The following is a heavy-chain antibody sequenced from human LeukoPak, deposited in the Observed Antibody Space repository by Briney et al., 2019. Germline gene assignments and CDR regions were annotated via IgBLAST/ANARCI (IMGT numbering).Heavy chain of an antibody. D-gene: IGHD6-19*01. V-gene: IGHV4-34*01. J-gene: IGHJ4*02. CDR1: GRSIRGGYY. Sequence: PSETLSLTCGVYGRSIRGGYYWSWIRQPPGKGLEWIGEINHRGSTNYNPSPKSRVTTSVDTSKNQFSLEVTSVTAADTAMYFCARSVAGYFDYWGQGTLVTVSS. CDR2: INHRGST. CDR3: ARSVAGYFDY.